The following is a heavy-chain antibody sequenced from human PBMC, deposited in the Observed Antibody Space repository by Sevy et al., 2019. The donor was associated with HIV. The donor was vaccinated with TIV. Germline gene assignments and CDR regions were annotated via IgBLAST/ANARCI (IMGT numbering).Heavy chain of an antibody. J-gene: IGHJ4*02. Sequence: GGFLRLSCAASGFTFSSHWMHWVRQGAGKGLVSVARISSGGGTTDYAASVKGRFTISRDNAENTLYLQMHSLRAEDTGLYYCVREFRATDYWGQGTLVTVSS. CDR3: VREFRATDY. CDR1: GFTFSSHW. CDR2: ISSGGGTT. V-gene: IGHV3-74*01.